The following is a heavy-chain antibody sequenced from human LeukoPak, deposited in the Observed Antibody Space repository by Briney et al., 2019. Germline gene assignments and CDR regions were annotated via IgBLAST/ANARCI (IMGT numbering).Heavy chain of an antibody. CDR1: GYTFTGYY. D-gene: IGHD2-15*01. J-gene: IGHJ6*02. V-gene: IGHV1-2*02. CDR2: INPNSGGT. CDR3: ARETCSGGSCYSWYCTNPYGMDV. Sequence: WASVKVSCKASGYTFTGYYMHWVRQAPGQGLEWMGWINPNSGGTNYAQKFQGRVTMTRDTSISTAYMELSRLRSDDTAVYYCARETCSGGSCYSWYCTNPYGMDVWGQGTTVTVSS.